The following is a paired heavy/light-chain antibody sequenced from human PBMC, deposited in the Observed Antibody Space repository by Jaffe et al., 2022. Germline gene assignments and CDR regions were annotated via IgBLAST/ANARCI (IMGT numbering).Heavy chain of an antibody. J-gene: IGHJ4*02. CDR3: ARHSVHFSGKTEEHFPDY. CDR1: GYAISSGYY. CDR2: IYHSGNT. V-gene: IGHV4-38-2*01. D-gene: IGHD3-3*02. Sequence: QVQLQESGPGLVKPSESLSLTCAVSGYAISSGYYWGWIRQTPGKGLEWLGTIYHSGNTHYNPSLRNRVTISLDMSNNQFSLRLSSVTAADTAVYYCARHSVHFSGKTEEHFPDYWGQGILVTVSS.
Light chain of an antibody. J-gene: IGKJ4*01. CDR3: LQYNSYPLT. V-gene: IGKV1-16*02. CDR2: AAS. CDR1: QGVSNY. Sequence: DIQMTQSPSSLSASVGDRVTITCRASQGVSNYVAWFQQKPGKAPKSLIYAASSLQTGVPSKFSGSGFGTDFTLTITTLQPEDFATYYCLQYNSYPLTFGGGTKVEIK.